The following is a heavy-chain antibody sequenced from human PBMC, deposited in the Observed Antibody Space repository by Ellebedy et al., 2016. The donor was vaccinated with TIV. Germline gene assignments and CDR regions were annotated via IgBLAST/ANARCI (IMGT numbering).Heavy chain of an antibody. Sequence: GGSLRLSCAAAGFIVSSNYMGWVRQAQGKGPEWVSFIRPDGRTVSADSVEGRFIISRDSSRNKLFLDMNNLRTDDTAVYYCARVNSGDGNWYHFDHWGQGTLVTVSS. V-gene: IGHV3-53*01. J-gene: IGHJ5*02. CDR3: ARVNSGDGNWYHFDH. CDR2: IRPDGRT. D-gene: IGHD1-1*01. CDR1: GFIVSSNY.